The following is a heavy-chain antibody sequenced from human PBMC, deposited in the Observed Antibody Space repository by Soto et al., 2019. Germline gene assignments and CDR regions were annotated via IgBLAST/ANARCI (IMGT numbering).Heavy chain of an antibody. V-gene: IGHV3-30-3*01. CDR3: XXXRXAGGSYLGXNXFDX. CDR2: ISFDGSSQ. D-gene: IGHD1-26*01. CDR1: GFSFRNYA. Sequence: QVRLVESGGGVAQPGRSLRLSCAGSGFSFRNYAIHWVRQAPGKGLEWVTVISFDGSSQDYADSVKGRFTISRDNSKNTAYLQLXXXXXXXXXXXXXXXXRXAGGSYLGXNXFDXWGQXTXV. J-gene: IGHJ5*02.